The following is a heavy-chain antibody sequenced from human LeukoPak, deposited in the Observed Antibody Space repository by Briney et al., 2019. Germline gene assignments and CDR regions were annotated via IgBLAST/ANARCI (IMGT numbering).Heavy chain of an antibody. V-gene: IGHV1-8*03. J-gene: IGHJ4*02. D-gene: IGHD3-3*01. CDR3: ARGPGDFWSGYYKV. CDR2: TNPNSGNT. Sequence: ASVKVSCKASGYTFTSYDINWVRQATGQGLEWMGWTNPNSGNTGYAQKFQGRVTITGNTSISTAYMELSSLRSEDTAVYYCARGPGDFWSGYYKVWGQGTLVTVSS. CDR1: GYTFTSYD.